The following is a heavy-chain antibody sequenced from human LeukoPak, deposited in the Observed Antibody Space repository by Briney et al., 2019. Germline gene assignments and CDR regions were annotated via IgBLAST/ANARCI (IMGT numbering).Heavy chain of an antibody. CDR3: AKDLDIVVVPAATLDY. CDR2: ISYDGSNK. J-gene: IGHJ4*02. V-gene: IGHV3-30*18. D-gene: IGHD2-2*01. CDR1: GFTFSSYG. Sequence: GGSLRLSCAASGFTFSSYGMHWVRQAPGKGLEWVAVISYDGSNKYYADSVKGRFTISRDNSKNTLYLQMSSLRAEDTAVYYCAKDLDIVVVPAATLDYWGQGTLVTVSS.